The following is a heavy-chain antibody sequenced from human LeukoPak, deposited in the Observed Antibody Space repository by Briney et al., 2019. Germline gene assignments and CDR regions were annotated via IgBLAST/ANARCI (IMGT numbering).Heavy chain of an antibody. Sequence: GGSQRLSCAASGLTFSSFAMTWVRQAPGKGLEWVSTISGLGDNTYYADSVKGRFTISRDNSKSTLYLQMNSLSADDTAVYYCAKARPKIWLAPDYWGQGTLVTVSS. CDR3: AKARPKIWLAPDY. J-gene: IGHJ4*02. V-gene: IGHV3-23*01. D-gene: IGHD6-19*01. CDR1: GLTFSSFA. CDR2: ISGLGDNT.